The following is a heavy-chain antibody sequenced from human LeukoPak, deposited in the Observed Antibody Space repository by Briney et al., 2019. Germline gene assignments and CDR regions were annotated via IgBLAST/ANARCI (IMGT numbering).Heavy chain of an antibody. J-gene: IGHJ1*01. Sequence: GGSLRLSCAASGFTFSSYSMNWVRQAPGKGLEWVSSISSSSSYIYYADSVKGRFTISRDNAKNSLYLQMNSLRAEDTAVYYCARVMATIASEYFQHWGQGTLVTVSS. D-gene: IGHD5-24*01. CDR2: ISSSSSYI. CDR3: ARVMATIASEYFQH. V-gene: IGHV3-21*01. CDR1: GFTFSSYS.